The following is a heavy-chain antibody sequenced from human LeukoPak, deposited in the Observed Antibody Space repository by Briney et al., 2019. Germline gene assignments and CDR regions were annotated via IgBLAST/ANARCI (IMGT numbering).Heavy chain of an antibody. CDR1: GYTFTSYA. J-gene: IGHJ3*02. Sequence: ASVKVSCKASGYTFTSYAMNWVRQAPGQGLEWMGWINTNTGNPTYAQGFTGRFVFSLDTSVSTAYLQISSLKAEDTAVYYCATGFGGVIVTSDAFDIWGQGTMVTVSS. CDR3: ATGFGGVIVTSDAFDI. CDR2: INTNTGNP. D-gene: IGHD3-16*02. V-gene: IGHV7-4-1*02.